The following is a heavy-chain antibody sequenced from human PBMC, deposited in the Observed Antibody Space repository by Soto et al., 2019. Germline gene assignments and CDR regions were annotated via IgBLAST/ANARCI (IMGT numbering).Heavy chain of an antibody. V-gene: IGHV4-34*01. D-gene: IGHD6-6*01. CDR1: GGSFSGYY. J-gene: IGHJ6*03. CDR2: INHSGST. CDR3: ARDQGSSSPDAYYYYYMDV. Sequence: PSGTLSLTCAVYGGSFSGYYWSWIRQPPGKGLEWIGEINHSGSTNYNPSLKSRVTISVDTSKNQFSLKLSSVTAADTAVYYCARDQGSSSPDAYYYYYMDVWGKGTTVTVSS.